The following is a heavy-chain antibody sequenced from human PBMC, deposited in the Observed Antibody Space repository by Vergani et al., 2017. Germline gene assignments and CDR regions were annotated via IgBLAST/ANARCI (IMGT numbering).Heavy chain of an antibody. V-gene: IGHV1-46*02. D-gene: IGHD2-15*01. CDR3: ARSMGYCTSGSCRPYCFGL. CDR1: GYIFKNYY. Sequence: QVQLVQSGAAVKKPGASAKVSCTASGYIFKNYYMHWLRLAPGQGFQWMGVVNLVTGAATSPQKFEGRITMTRDTSTATFYMDLSSLKYEDTAIYYCARSMGYCTSGSCRPYCFGLWGQGTLVTVSS. CDR2: VNLVTGAA. J-gene: IGHJ4*03.